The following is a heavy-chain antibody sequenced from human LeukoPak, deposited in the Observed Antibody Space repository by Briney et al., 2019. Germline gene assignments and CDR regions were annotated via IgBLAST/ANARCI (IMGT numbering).Heavy chain of an antibody. V-gene: IGHV4-38-2*01. CDR3: ASYYYDSSGYFVDAFDI. CDR1: GYSISNGYY. D-gene: IGHD3-22*01. Sequence: SETLSLTCAVSGYSISNGYYWGWIRQPPGKGLEWIGSIYHSGSTYYNPSLKSRVTISVDTSKNQFSLKLSSVTAADTAVYYCASYYYDSSGYFVDAFDIWGQGTMVTVSS. CDR2: IYHSGST. J-gene: IGHJ3*02.